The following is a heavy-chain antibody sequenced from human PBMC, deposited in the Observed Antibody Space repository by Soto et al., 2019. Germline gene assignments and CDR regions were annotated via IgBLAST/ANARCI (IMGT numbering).Heavy chain of an antibody. CDR2: ITGTGSYA. D-gene: IGHD3-9*01. CDR3: ASDLLFRHFFDL. J-gene: IGHJ2*01. Sequence: QVELLESGGGLVKPGGSLRISCSASGFSFKDYYMSWIRQAPGKGLEWVAYITGTGSYATYADSVKGRLTVSRDNAKTSLYLKMNSLRVDDTAVYYCASDLLFRHFFDLWGRGTLVTVSS. CDR1: GFSFKDYY. V-gene: IGHV3-11*06.